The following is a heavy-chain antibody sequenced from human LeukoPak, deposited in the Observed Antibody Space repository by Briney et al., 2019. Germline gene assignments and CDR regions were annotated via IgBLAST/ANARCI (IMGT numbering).Heavy chain of an antibody. V-gene: IGHV1-2*02. Sequence: ASVKVSCKASGYTFTGYYMHRVRQAPGQGLEWMGWINPNSGGTNYAQKFQGGVTMTRDTSISTAYMELSRLRSDDTAVYYCARAGGWHYYDSSGREGNWFDPWGQGTLVTVSS. J-gene: IGHJ5*02. CDR1: GYTFTGYY. D-gene: IGHD3-22*01. CDR2: INPNSGGT. CDR3: ARAGGWHYYDSSGREGNWFDP.